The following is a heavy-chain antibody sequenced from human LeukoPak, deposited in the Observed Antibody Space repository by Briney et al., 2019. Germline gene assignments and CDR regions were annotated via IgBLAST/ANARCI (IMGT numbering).Heavy chain of an antibody. CDR1: GFSFSTYA. CDR2: ISGSGGST. Sequence: GGSLRLSCAAFGFSFSTYAMTWVRQAPGKGLEWVSAISGSGGSTYYADSVKGRFTISRDNSKNTLYLQMNSLRAEDTAVYYCAKSRGYSSSWDDAFDVWGQGTMVIVSS. V-gene: IGHV3-23*01. J-gene: IGHJ3*01. CDR3: AKSRGYSSSWDDAFDV. D-gene: IGHD6-13*01.